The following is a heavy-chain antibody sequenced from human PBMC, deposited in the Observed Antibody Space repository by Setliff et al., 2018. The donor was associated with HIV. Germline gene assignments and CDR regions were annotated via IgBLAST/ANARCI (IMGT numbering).Heavy chain of an antibody. J-gene: IGHJ6*03. V-gene: IGHV4-61*09. CDR1: GGSITSGSYY. Sequence: PSETLSLTCTVSGGSITSGSYYWSWIRQPAGKGLECIGHIYTSGNTNYNPSLKSRVTISVDTSKNQFSLKLSSVTAADTAVYYCTRSSRYCTSTSCPYYSYYYMDVWGKGTTVTVSS. CDR3: TRSSRYCTSTSCPYYSYYYMDV. CDR2: IYTSGNT. D-gene: IGHD2-2*01.